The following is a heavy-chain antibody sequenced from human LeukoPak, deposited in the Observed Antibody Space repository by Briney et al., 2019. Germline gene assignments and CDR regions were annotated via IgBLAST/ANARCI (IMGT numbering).Heavy chain of an antibody. V-gene: IGHV3-23*01. CDR1: GFPFSSYA. CDR3: AKEGRYYYDSSGYYYVTPLFDY. D-gene: IGHD3-22*01. J-gene: IGHJ4*02. CDR2: ISGSGGST. Sequence: GGSLRLSCAASGFPFSSYAMSWVRQAPGKGLEWVSAISGSGGSTYYADSVKGRFTISRDNSKNTLYLQMNSLRAEDTAVYYCAKEGRYYYDSSGYYYVTPLFDYWGQGTLVTVSS.